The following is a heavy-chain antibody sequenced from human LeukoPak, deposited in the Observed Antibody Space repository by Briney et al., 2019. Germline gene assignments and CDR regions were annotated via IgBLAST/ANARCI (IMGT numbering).Heavy chain of an antibody. V-gene: IGHV3-30*04. J-gene: IGHJ4*02. CDR2: IPNDGSNK. CDR1: GFTFSNNA. D-gene: IGHD2-8*01. CDR3: AREWLSTKGGLDY. Sequence: GGSLRLSCAASGFTFSNNAMHWVRQAPGKGLEGVAVIPNDGSNKYYADSVKGRFSISRDNSKNTLYLTINSLRVDDTTIYYCAREWLSTKGGLDYWGQGTQVTVSS.